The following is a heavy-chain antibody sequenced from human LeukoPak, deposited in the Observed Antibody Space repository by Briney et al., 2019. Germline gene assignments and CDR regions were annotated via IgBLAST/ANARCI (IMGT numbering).Heavy chain of an antibody. CDR2: ISSSSSTI. J-gene: IGHJ4*02. CDR3: AREIFLEWLSMGGVDY. Sequence: GGSLRLSCAASGFTFSSYAMSWVRQAPGKGLEWVSSISSSSSTIYYADSVKGRFTISRDNAKNSLYLQMNSLRAEDTAVYYCAREIFLEWLSMGGVDYWGQGTLVTVSS. V-gene: IGHV3-48*01. CDR1: GFTFSSYA. D-gene: IGHD3-3*01.